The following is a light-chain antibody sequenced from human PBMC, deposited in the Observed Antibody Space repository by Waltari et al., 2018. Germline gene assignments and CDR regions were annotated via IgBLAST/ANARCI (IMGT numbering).Light chain of an antibody. CDR2: GAS. CDR1: QSVFYSHNSKNY. V-gene: IGKV4-1*01. Sequence: DIVMTQSPDSLYVSLGERATINCKSSQSVFYSHNSKNYLAWYQQKPGQPPKLLIYGASARESGVPDRFSGSGSGTDFTLTISNLQAADVAVYYCQQYYSTLVTFGGGTKVEIK. J-gene: IGKJ4*01. CDR3: QQYYSTLVT.